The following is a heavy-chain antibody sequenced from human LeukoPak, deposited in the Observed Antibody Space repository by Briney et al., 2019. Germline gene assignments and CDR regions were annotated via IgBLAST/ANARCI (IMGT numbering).Heavy chain of an antibody. CDR2: IYPADSDI. J-gene: IGHJ5*02. V-gene: IGHV5-51*01. CDR3: ARQEYCSDGSCYTWFDP. D-gene: IGHD2-15*01. CDR1: GYSINNYW. Sequence: GESLKISCKGSGYSINNYWIGWVRQMPGKGLEWMGIIYPADSDIRYSPSFQGQVTISADKSISTAYLQWSSLKASDTAMYYCARQEYCSDGSCYTWFDPWGQGTLVTVS.